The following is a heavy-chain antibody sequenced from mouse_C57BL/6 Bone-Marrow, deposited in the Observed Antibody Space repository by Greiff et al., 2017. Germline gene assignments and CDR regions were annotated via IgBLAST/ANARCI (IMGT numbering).Heavy chain of an antibody. CDR2: ISDGGSYT. CDR3: ARERVVREYIDV. D-gene: IGHD1-1*01. CDR1: GFTFSSYA. Sequence: EVQLVESGGGLVKPGGSLKLSCAASGFTFSSYAMSWVRQTPEKRLEWVATISDGGSYTYYPDNVKGRFTISRDNAKNNLYLQMSHLKSEDTAMSYCARERVVREYIDVWGTGTTVTVSS. V-gene: IGHV5-4*01. J-gene: IGHJ1*03.